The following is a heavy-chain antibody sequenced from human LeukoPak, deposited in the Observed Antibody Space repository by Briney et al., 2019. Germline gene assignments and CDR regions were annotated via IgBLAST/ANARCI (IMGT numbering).Heavy chain of an antibody. D-gene: IGHD6-19*01. CDR2: FFYSEST. Sequence: ASETLSLTCTVSGDSISTSTYYWGWIRQPPGKGLEWIGSFFYSESTYYNPSLKSRVTISVDTSKNQFSLKLSSVTAADTALYYCVRHVYNIGWIYYFDDWGQGTLVTVSS. CDR1: GDSISTSTYY. J-gene: IGHJ4*02. CDR3: VRHVYNIGWIYYFDD. V-gene: IGHV4-39*01.